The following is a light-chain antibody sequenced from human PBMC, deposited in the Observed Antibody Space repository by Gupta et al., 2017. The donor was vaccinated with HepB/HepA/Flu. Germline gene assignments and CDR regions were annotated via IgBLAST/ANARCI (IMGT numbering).Light chain of an antibody. CDR1: QSIYNY. Sequence: DIHMTQSPSSLSASVGARVTITCRASQSIYNYLNWYQQKPGKAPKVLIYGAFNLQSGVPSRFSGSGSGTDFTLTISSLQPEDFATDYCQQSSSTSLTFGQGTRLEI. J-gene: IGKJ5*01. CDR2: GAF. CDR3: QQSSSTSLT. V-gene: IGKV1-39*01.